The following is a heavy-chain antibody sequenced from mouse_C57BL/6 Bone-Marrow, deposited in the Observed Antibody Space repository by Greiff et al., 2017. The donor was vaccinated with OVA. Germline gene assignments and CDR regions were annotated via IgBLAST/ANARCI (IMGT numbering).Heavy chain of an antibody. D-gene: IGHD1-1*01. CDR1: GFTFTDYY. Sequence: EVMLVESGGGLVQPGGSLSLSCAASGFTFTDYYMSWVRQPPGTALEWLGFIRNKANGYTTESSASVKGRFTISRDTSQSILYLQMNALRAEDSATYYCARSGITTVVPGFAYWGQGTLVTVSA. V-gene: IGHV7-3*01. J-gene: IGHJ3*01. CDR2: IRNKANGYTT. CDR3: ARSGITTVVPGFAY.